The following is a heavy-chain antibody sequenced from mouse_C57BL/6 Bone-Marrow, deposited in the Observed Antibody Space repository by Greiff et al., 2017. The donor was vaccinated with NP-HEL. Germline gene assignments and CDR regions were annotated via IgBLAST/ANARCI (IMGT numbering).Heavy chain of an antibody. CDR3: ARSLFYYYGSPYYFDY. J-gene: IGHJ2*01. CDR1: GYTFTSYW. CDR2: IDPSDSYT. D-gene: IGHD1-1*01. V-gene: IGHV1-69*01. Sequence: QVQLQQSGAELVMPGASVKLSCKASGYTFTSYWMHWVKQRPGQGLEWIGEIDPSDSYTNYNQKFKGKSTLTVDKSSSTAYMQLSSLTSEDSAVYYCARSLFYYYGSPYYFDYWGQGTTLTVSS.